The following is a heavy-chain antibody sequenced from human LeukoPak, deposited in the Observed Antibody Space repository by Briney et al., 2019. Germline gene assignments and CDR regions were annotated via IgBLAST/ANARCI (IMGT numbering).Heavy chain of an antibody. Sequence: GGSLRLSCAASGFTFSSYAMHWVRQAPGKGLEWVAFIHYDGSYKYYADSVKGRFTISRDNSKNTLYLQMNSLRADDTAVYWCAKDAPLFDYWGQGTLVTVSS. CDR3: AKDAPLFDY. J-gene: IGHJ4*02. CDR1: GFTFSSYA. V-gene: IGHV3-30*02. CDR2: IHYDGSYK.